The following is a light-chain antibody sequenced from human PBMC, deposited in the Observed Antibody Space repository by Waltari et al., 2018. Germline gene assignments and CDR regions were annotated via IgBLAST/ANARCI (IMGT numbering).Light chain of an antibody. Sequence: DIQLTQSPSFLSASVADRVTITCRSSQGISNYLAWYQQKPGKAPKLLIHTASTLQGGVPSRFSGSGSGTEFTLTISSLQPEDFATYYCQHRHSYPITFGQGTRLEIK. V-gene: IGKV1-9*01. J-gene: IGKJ5*01. CDR1: QGISNY. CDR3: QHRHSYPIT. CDR2: TAS.